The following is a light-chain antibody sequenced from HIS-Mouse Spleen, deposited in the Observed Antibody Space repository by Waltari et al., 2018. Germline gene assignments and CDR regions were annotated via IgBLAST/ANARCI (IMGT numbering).Light chain of an antibody. CDR3: QVWDSNWV. V-gene: IGLV3-21*03. CDR2: DDS. Sequence: SYVLTQPPSVSVAPGKTARITCGGNNIGSKSVHWYQQKPGQAPVLVVYDDSDRPSGIPGRFSGSNSGNTATLTISRVEAGDEADYYCQVWDSNWVFGGGTKLTVL. J-gene: IGLJ3*02. CDR1: NIGSKS.